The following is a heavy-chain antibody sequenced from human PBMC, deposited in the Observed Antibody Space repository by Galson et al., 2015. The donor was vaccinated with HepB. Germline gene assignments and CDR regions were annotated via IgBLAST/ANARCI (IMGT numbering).Heavy chain of an antibody. CDR3: ARDNSEGGVYFDY. V-gene: IGHV1-69*13. CDR2: IIPIFGTA. CDR1: GGTFSSYA. J-gene: IGHJ4*02. D-gene: IGHD1-26*01. Sequence: SVKVSCKASGGTFSSYAISWVRQAPGQGLEWMGGIIPIFGTANYAQKFQGRVTITADESTSTAYMELSSLRSEDTAVYYCARDNSEGGVYFDYWGQGTLVTVSS.